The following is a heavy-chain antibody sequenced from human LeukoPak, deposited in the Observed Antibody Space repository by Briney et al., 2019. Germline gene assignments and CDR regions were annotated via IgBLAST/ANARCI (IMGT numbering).Heavy chain of an antibody. CDR1: GGSISSYY. CDR3: ARGRGDRGYCSSTSCYTYFDY. CDR2: IYYSGST. D-gene: IGHD2-2*02. J-gene: IGHJ4*02. Sequence: SETLSLTCTVSGGSISSYYWSWIRQPPGKGLEWIGYIYYSGSTNYNPSLKSRVTISVDTSKNQFSLKLSSVTAADTAVYYCARGRGDRGYCSSTSCYTYFDYWGQGTLVTVSS. V-gene: IGHV4-59*12.